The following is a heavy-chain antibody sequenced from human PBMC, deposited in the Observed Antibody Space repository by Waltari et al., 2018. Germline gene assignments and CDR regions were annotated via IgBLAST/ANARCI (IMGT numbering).Heavy chain of an antibody. D-gene: IGHD5-12*01. V-gene: IGHV4-4*02. J-gene: IGHJ1*01. CDR1: GGSVPSRHW. CDR3: VRDNRWAEDGFRYFQF. Sequence: QVQLQESGPGLVKPSGTLSLTCAVSGGSVPSRHWWSWVRQAPGKGLEWIGEMYHSGTTNYNPLLKSRVTMSLDRAKNQFSLKLSSVTAADTAVYYCVRDNRWAEDGFRYFQFWGQGTLVTVSS. CDR2: MYHSGTT.